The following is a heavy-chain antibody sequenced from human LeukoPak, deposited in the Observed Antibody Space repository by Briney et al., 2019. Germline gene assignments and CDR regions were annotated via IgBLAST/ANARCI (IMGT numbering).Heavy chain of an antibody. CDR3: AREGVSGSYYYYYMDV. J-gene: IGHJ6*03. CDR1: GGSISSYY. CDR2: IYYSGST. D-gene: IGHD5-12*01. V-gene: IGHV4-59*12. Sequence: SETLSLTCTVSGGSISSYYWSWIRQPPGKGLEWIGYIYYSGSTNYNPSLKSRVTISVDTSKNQCSLKLSSVTAADTAVYYCAREGVSGSYYYYYMDVWGKGTTVTISS.